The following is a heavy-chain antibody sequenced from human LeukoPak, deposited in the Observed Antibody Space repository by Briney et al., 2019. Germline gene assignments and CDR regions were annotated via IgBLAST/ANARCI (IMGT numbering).Heavy chain of an antibody. V-gene: IGHV1-18*01. CDR2: ISSNSDNT. D-gene: IGHD7-27*01. CDR3: ARDWGSIRVIADY. J-gene: IGHJ4*02. Sequence: ASVKVSCKASGYTFTTYGISWVRQAPGQGLEWMGWISSNSDNTHYAQKFQGRVTMTTDTSTSTAYMELRSLRSDDTALYFCARDWGSIRVIADYWGQGTLVTVSS. CDR1: GYTFTTYG.